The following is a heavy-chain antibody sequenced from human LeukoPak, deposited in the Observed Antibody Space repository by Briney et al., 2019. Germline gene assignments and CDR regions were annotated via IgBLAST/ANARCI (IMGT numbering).Heavy chain of an antibody. J-gene: IGHJ5*02. V-gene: IGHV3-33*01. D-gene: IGHD3-16*01. Sequence: GGSLRLSCVASGFTFSSYGMHWVRQARGKGLEWVANIWYDGSNKHYADSVKGRFTIYRDNSENTLYLEMNSLRAEDTSVFYCARDWVDPNNWSDPWGEGTLVTVSS. CDR3: ARDWVDPNNWSDP. CDR2: IWYDGSNK. CDR1: GFTFSSYG.